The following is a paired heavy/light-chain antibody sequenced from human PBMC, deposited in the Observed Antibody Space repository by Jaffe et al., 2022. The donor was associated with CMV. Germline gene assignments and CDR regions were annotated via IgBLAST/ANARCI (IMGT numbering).Light chain of an antibody. Sequence: DIQMTQSPSSLSASVGDRVTITCQASQDISNYLNWYQQKPGKAPKLLIYDASNLETGVPSRFSGSGSGTDFTFTISSLQPEDIATYYCQQYDNLLITFGQGTRLEIK. CDR1: QDISNY. J-gene: IGKJ5*01. V-gene: IGKV1-33*01. CDR3: QQYDNLLIT. CDR2: DAS.
Heavy chain of an antibody. CDR3: TRLGDYEGLSLYYYYYGMDV. CDR1: GFTFSGSA. Sequence: EVQLVESGGGLVQPGGSLKLSCAASGFTFSGSAMHWVRQASGKGLEWVGRIRSKANSYATAYAASVKGRFTISRDDSKNTAYLQMNSLKTEDTAVYYCTRLGDYEGLSLYYYYYGMDVWGQGTTVTVSS. D-gene: IGHD3-16*01. V-gene: IGHV3-73*02. CDR2: IRSKANSYAT. J-gene: IGHJ6*02.